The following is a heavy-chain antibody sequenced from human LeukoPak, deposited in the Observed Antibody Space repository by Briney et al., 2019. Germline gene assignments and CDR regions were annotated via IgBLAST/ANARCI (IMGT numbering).Heavy chain of an antibody. CDR2: IYYSGNT. V-gene: IGHV4-39*01. J-gene: IGHJ4*02. D-gene: IGHD3/OR15-3a*01. CDR3: ARQTGSGLFILP. CDR1: GVSISSSNSY. Sequence: SETLSLTRTVSGVSISSSNSYWGWIRQPPGKGLEWIGSIYYSGNTYYNASLQIQVSISIDTSKNQFSLRLTSVTAADTAVYYCARQTGSGLFILPGGQGTLVTVSS.